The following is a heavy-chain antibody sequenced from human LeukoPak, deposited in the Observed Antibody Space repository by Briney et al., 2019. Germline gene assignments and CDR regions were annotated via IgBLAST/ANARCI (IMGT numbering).Heavy chain of an antibody. CDR2: INWNGGST. D-gene: IGHD3-10*01. V-gene: IGHV3-20*04. J-gene: IGHJ4*02. Sequence: GGSLRLSCAASGFTFDDYGMSWVRQAPGKGLEWVSGINWNGGSTGYADSVKGRFTISRDNAKNSLYLQMNSLRAEDTALYYCARAPYYYGSGSYGEDYWGQGTLVTVSS. CDR3: ARAPYYYGSGSYGEDY. CDR1: GFTFDDYG.